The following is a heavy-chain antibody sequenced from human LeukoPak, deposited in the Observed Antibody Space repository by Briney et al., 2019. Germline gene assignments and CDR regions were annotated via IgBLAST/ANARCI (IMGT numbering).Heavy chain of an antibody. CDR1: GFTFSSYS. CDR3: AREGVTYYDFWSGSPPTPPYYMDV. CDR2: ISSSSSYI. Sequence: GGSLRLSCAASGFTFSSYSMNWVRQAPGKGLEWVSSISSSSSYIYYADSVKGRFTISRDNAKNSLYLQMNSLRAEDTAVYYCAREGVTYYDFWSGSPPTPPYYMDVWGKGTTVTVSS. V-gene: IGHV3-21*01. D-gene: IGHD3-3*01. J-gene: IGHJ6*03.